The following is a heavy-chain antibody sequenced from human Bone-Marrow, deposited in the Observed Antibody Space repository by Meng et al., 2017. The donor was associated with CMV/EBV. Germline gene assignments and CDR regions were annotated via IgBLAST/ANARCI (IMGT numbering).Heavy chain of an antibody. Sequence: GSLRLSCAASGFTFSGYAMHWVRQPPGKGLEWIGSGDYSGSTYYNPSLKSRVTISVDTSKNQFSLKLSSVTAADTAVYYCARDERRGYCSSASCPDYGMDVWGQGTTVTVSS. CDR3: ARDERRGYCSSASCPDYGMDV. D-gene: IGHD2-2*01. CDR2: GDYSGST. CDR1: GFTFSGYA. J-gene: IGHJ6*02. V-gene: IGHV4-38-2*02.